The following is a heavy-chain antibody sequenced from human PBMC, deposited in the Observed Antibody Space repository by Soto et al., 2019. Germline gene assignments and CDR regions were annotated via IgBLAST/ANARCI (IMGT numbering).Heavy chain of an antibody. Sequence: QVQLVESGGGVVQPGRSLRLSCAASGFTFSSYGMHWVRQAPGKGLEWVAVIWYDGSNKYYADSVKGRFTISRDNSKNTRYLQMNSLRAEDTAVYYCARDGRYYDFWSGYSTPYYYYFMYVWGQVTTVTVSS. CDR2: IWYDGSNK. D-gene: IGHD3-3*01. V-gene: IGHV3-33*01. CDR1: GFTFSSYG. J-gene: IGHJ6*02. CDR3: ARDGRYYDFWSGYSTPYYYYFMYV.